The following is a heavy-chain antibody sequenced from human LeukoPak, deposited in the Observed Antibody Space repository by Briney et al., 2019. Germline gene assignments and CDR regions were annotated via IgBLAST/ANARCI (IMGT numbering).Heavy chain of an antibody. V-gene: IGHV4-59*12. J-gene: IGHJ3*02. CDR1: GGSISSYY. CDR2: IYYSGST. CDR3: ASSQITIFGVVINDAFDI. D-gene: IGHD3-3*01. Sequence: SETLSLTCTVSGGSISSYYWSWIRQPPGKGLEWIGYIYYSGSTNYNPSLKSRVTISVDTSKNQFSLKLSSVTAADTAVYYCASSQITIFGVVINDAFDIWGQGTMVTVSS.